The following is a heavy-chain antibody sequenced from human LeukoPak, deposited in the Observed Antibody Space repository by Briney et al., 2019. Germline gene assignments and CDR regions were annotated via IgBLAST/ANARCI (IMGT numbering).Heavy chain of an antibody. CDR2: MYHTGST. D-gene: IGHD4-11*01. CDR3: ARVARHDYTYYPGGNYFDY. J-gene: IGHJ4*02. V-gene: IGHV4-38-2*01. Sequence: GSLRLSCAASGFTVSSNEMSWIRQPPERGLEWIGSMYHTGSTYYNPSLKSRVNISVDTSKNQFYLKVSSVTAADTAVYYCARVARHDYTYYPGGNYFDYWGQGTLVTVSS. CDR1: GFTVSSNEM.